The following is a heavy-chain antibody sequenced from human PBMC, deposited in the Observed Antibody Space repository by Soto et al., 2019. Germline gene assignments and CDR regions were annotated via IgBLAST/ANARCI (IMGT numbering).Heavy chain of an antibody. J-gene: IGHJ6*02. CDR1: GCSISSYY. CDR2: IYYSGST. Sequence: PSEALSLTCAVSGCSISSYYWSWIRQPPGKGLEWIGYIYYSGSTNYNPSLKSRVTISVDTSKNQFSLKLSSVTAADTAVYYCARDRAVIVATMSVYYYGMDVWGQGTTVTVSS. CDR3: ARDRAVIVATMSVYYYGMDV. V-gene: IGHV4-59*01. D-gene: IGHD5-12*01.